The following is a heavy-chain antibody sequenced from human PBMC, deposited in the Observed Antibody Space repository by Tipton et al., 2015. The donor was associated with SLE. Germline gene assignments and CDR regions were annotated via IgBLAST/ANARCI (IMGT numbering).Heavy chain of an antibody. Sequence: GSLRLSCAASGFTFSNYVMNWVRQTPGKGLEWVSSIYSGGTYTYYEDSVRGRFTISRDNSKNMLFLQMNSLRAEDTAVYHCAKNIDRAALAPLDYWGQGTRVIVSS. D-gene: IGHD2/OR15-2a*01. CDR1: GFTFSNYV. V-gene: IGHV3-23*03. CDR3: AKNIDRAALAPLDY. J-gene: IGHJ4*02. CDR2: IYSGGTYT.